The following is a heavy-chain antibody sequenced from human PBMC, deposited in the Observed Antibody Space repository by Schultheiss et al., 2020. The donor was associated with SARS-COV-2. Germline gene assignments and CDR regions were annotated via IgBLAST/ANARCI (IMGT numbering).Heavy chain of an antibody. CDR2: INHSGTT. J-gene: IGHJ2*01. CDR3: ARHWADVWRVHGDYYWYFDL. V-gene: IGHV4-34*01. CDR1: GGSFSGYY. Sequence: SETLSLTCAVYGGSFSGYYWSWIRQPPGKGLEWIGEINHSGTTHYNPSLKSRVTISIDASKNQFSLKLRSVTAADTAVYYCARHWADVWRVHGDYYWYFDLWGRGTLVTVSS. D-gene: IGHD4-17*01.